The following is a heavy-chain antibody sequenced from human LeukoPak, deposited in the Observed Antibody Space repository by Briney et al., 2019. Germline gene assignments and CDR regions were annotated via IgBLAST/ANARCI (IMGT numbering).Heavy chain of an antibody. CDR1: GFTFSDHY. CDR2: TRNKANSYTT. CDR3: ARDRGGSYYDY. V-gene: IGHV3-72*01. D-gene: IGHD1-26*01. J-gene: IGHJ4*02. Sequence: GGSLRLXCAASGFTFSDHYMDWVRQAPGKGLEWVGRTRNKANSYTTEYAASVKGRFTISRDDSKNSLYLQMNSLKAEDTAVYYCARDRGGSYYDYWGPGTLVTVSS.